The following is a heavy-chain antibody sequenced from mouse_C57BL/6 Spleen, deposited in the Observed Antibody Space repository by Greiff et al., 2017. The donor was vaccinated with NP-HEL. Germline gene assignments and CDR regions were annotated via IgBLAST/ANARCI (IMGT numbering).Heavy chain of an antibody. CDR2: IYPGDGDT. CDR3: ASNYDGSYYFDY. D-gene: IGHD2-4*01. J-gene: IGHJ2*01. CDR1: GYAFSSYW. V-gene: IGHV1-80*01. Sequence: VQLQQSGAELVKPGASVKISCKASGYAFSSYWMNWVKQRPGKGLEWIGQIYPGDGDTNYNGKFQGKATLTADKSSSTAYMQLSSLTSEDSAVYFCASNYDGSYYFDYWGQGTTLTVSS.